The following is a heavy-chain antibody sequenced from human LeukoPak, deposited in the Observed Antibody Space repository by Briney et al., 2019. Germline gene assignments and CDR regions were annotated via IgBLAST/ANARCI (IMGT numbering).Heavy chain of an antibody. Sequence: VASVKVSCKTSGYTFTDYHMHWVRQAPGQGLEWMGWINPNSGGTNYGQKFEGRVTMTRDTSISTAYMELSNLKFDDTAVYYCARGDAGRFEYWGQGTLVTVSS. CDR2: INPNSGGT. D-gene: IGHD3-16*01. V-gene: IGHV1-2*02. J-gene: IGHJ4*02. CDR3: ARGDAGRFEY. CDR1: GYTFTDYH.